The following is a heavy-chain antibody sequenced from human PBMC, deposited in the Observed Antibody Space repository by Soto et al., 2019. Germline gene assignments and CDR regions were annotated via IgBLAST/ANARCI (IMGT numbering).Heavy chain of an antibody. CDR3: AKEATISSGWTTMDY. J-gene: IGHJ4*02. V-gene: IGHV3-30*18. Sequence: QVQLVESGGGVVQPGRSLRLSCAASGFIFSSFGMHWVRQAPGKGLEWVAVMSYDGSNKYYADSVKGRFTISRDNSKNTLYLQMNSLRAEDTAVYYCAKEATISSGWTTMDYWGQGTLVTVSS. CDR1: GFIFSSFG. D-gene: IGHD6-19*01. CDR2: MSYDGSNK.